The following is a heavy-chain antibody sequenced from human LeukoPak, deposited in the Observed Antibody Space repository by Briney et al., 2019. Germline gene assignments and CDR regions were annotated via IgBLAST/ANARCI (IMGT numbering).Heavy chain of an antibody. CDR1: GGTFSSYA. Sequence: SVKVSCKASGGTFSSYAISWVRQAPGQGLEWMGGIIPIFGTANYAQKFQGRVTITTDESTSTAYMELSSLRSEDTAVYYCAIRIVDFWSGYHYYYYYMDVWGKGTTVTVSS. D-gene: IGHD3-3*01. CDR3: AIRIVDFWSGYHYYYYYMDV. V-gene: IGHV1-69*05. CDR2: IIPIFGTA. J-gene: IGHJ6*03.